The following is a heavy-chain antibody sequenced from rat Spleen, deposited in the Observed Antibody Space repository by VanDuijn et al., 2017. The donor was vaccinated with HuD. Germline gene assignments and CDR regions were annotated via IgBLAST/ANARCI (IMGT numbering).Heavy chain of an antibody. CDR3: ATLGLAYYFDY. V-gene: IGHV3-3*01. CDR2: IDRAGNT. D-gene: IGHD4-2*01. Sequence: EVPLQESGPGLVKPSQSLSLTCSVTGYSIASSYRWTWIRKFPGSRLAWMGYIDRAGNTNYNPSLKSRISITRDTSKNQFFLQVNSVTTEDTATYFCATLGLAYYFDYWGQGLMVTVSS. CDR1: GYSIASSYR. J-gene: IGHJ2*01.